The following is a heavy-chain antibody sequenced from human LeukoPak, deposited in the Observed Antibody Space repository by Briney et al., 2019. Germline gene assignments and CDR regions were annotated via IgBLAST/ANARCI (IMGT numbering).Heavy chain of an antibody. CDR2: IYYSGST. D-gene: IGHD4-17*01. CDR1: GGSISSGGYY. V-gene: IGHV4-31*03. J-gene: IGHJ6*04. Sequence: SETLSLTCTVSGGSISSGGYYWSWIRLHPGKGLEWIGYIYYSGSTYYNPSLKSRVTISVDTSKNQFSLKLSSVTAADTAVYYCARASGDYYYGMDVWGNGTTVTVSS. CDR3: ARASGDYYYGMDV.